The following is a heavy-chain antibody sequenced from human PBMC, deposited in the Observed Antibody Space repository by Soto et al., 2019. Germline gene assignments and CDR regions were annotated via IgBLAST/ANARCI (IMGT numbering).Heavy chain of an antibody. V-gene: IGHV3-23*01. D-gene: IGHD4-17*01. CDR2: ISRSGSGT. CDR1: GFTFSDYS. J-gene: IGHJ2*01. Sequence: TGGSMRLSCAAAGFTFSDYSMHWVRQAPGKGLEWVSGISRSGSGTFYADAVKGRFTISRDNSKNTLYLQMNRLRAEDTAVYYCAKRTVGWYFDLWGRGTLVTVSS. CDR3: AKRTVGWYFDL.